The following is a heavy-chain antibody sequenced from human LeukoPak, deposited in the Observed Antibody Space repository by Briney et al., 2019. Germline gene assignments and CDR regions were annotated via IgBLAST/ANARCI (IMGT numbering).Heavy chain of an antibody. CDR3: ASRSEWVNGCAP. D-gene: IGHD1-26*01. CDR2: IYYSGST. V-gene: IGHV4-30-4*08. Sequence: SQTLSLTCTVSGGSISSGDYYWSWIRQPPGKGLEWIGYIYYSGSTYYNPSLKSRVTISVDTSKNQFSLTLSSVTAAAPAVYYCASRSEWVNGCAPWGQGTLVSVCS. CDR1: GGSISSGDYY. J-gene: IGHJ5*02.